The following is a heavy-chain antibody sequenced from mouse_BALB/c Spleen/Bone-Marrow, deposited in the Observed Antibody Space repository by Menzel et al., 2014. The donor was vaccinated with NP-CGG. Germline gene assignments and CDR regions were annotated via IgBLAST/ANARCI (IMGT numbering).Heavy chain of an antibody. CDR2: IRSKSNNYAT. CDR3: VREDRYDGYFDY. J-gene: IGHJ2*01. D-gene: IGHD2-14*01. Sequence: EVQLQQSGGGLVQPKGSLKLSCAASGFTFNTYAMNWVRQAPGKGLEWVARIRSKSNNYATYYADSVKDRFTISRDDSQSMLYLQMNNLKTEDTAMYCCVREDRYDGYFDYWGQGTTLTVSS. CDR1: GFTFNTYA. V-gene: IGHV10-1*02.